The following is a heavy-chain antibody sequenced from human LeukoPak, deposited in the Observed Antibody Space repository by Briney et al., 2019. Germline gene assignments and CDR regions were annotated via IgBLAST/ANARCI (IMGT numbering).Heavy chain of an antibody. J-gene: IGHJ4*02. D-gene: IGHD3-10*01. CDR2: ISGSGGST. CDR1: GFTFSSYA. V-gene: IGHV3-23*01. CDR3: AKDRNCGWFGESSLDY. Sequence: PGGSLRLSCAASGFTFSSYAMSWVRQAPGKGLEWVSAISGSGGSTYYADSVKGRFTISRDNSKNTLYLQMNSLRAEDTAVYYCAKDRNCGWFGESSLDYWGQGTLVTVSS.